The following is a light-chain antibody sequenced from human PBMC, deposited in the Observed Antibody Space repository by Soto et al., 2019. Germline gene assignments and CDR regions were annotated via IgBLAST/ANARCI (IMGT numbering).Light chain of an antibody. Sequence: EIVLTQSPGTLSLSPGERASLSCRASQSVSSTYLAWYQQKPGQAPRLLIYCASSRATGIPDRFSGSGSGTDFTLTISRLEPEDFAVYYCQQYGSSPGTVGQGTKVDSK. CDR3: QQYGSSPGT. CDR2: CAS. CDR1: QSVSSTY. J-gene: IGKJ1*01. V-gene: IGKV3-20*01.